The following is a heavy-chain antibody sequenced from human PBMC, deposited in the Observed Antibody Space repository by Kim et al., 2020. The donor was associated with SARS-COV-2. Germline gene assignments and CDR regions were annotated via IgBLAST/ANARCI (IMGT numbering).Heavy chain of an antibody. D-gene: IGHD6-13*01. J-gene: IGHJ5*02. CDR3: ARAAAHHWFDP. Sequence: GGSLRLSCAASGFTFSSYGMHWVRQAPGKGLEWVAVISYDGSNKYYADSVKGRFTISRDNSKNTLYLQMNSLRAEDTAVFYCARAAAHHWFDPWGQGTL. CDR2: ISYDGSNK. CDR1: GFTFSSYG. V-gene: IGHV3-30*03.